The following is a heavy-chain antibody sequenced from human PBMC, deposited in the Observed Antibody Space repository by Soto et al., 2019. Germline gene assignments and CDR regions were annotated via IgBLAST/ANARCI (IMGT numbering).Heavy chain of an antibody. J-gene: IGHJ6*02. CDR1: GFTFRTYA. Sequence: EVQLLESGGGLVQPGGSLRLSCAASGFTFRTYAMNWVRQAPGNGLEWVSAISGSGGSIHYADSVKGRFTISRDNSKNTLYLQMNSLRDEDTAVYHCVKGYWKGDVGGRGTTVTVSS. CDR2: ISGSGGSI. D-gene: IGHD1-1*01. CDR3: VKGYWKGDV. V-gene: IGHV3-23*01.